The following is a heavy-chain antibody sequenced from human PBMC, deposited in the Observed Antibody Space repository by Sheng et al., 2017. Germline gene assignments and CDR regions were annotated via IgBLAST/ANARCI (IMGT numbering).Heavy chain of an antibody. CDR3: ASESTSNAFGL. CDR1: GFSYASYT. V-gene: IGHV1-3*01. Sequence: QGQLVQSGAEVRKPGASVKVSCTASGFSYASYTLHWVRQAPGQSLEWMGWVHPGNGRTKYSPNFQGRVTISADTSAGTMYMELSSLTSDDTAFYYCASESTSNAFGLWGQGTMVTVSS. J-gene: IGHJ3*01. CDR2: VHPGNGRT.